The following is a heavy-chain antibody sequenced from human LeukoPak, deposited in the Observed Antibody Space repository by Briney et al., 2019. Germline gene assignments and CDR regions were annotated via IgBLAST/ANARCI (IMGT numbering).Heavy chain of an antibody. CDR2: ISSSSSTI. CDR1: GFTFSSYS. D-gene: IGHD3-9*01. V-gene: IGHV3-48*01. J-gene: IGHJ4*02. CDR3: ARGTTGYPFGY. Sequence: PGGSLRLSCAASGFTFSSYSMNWVRQAPGKGLEWVSYISSSSSTIYYADSVKARFTISRDNAKNSLYLQMNGLRADDTAVYYCARGTTGYPFGYWGQGTLVTVSS.